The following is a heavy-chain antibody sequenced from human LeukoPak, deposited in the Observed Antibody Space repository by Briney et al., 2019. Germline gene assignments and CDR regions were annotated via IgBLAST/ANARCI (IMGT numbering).Heavy chain of an antibody. CDR1: GFTFSSYA. CDR3: AKETSYSSRYLLTYYFDY. D-gene: IGHD6-13*01. V-gene: IGHV3-23*01. Sequence: PGGSLRLSCAASGFTFSSYAMSWVRQAPGKGLEWVSAISGSGGSTYYADSAKGRFTTSRDNSKNTLYLQMNSLRAEDTAVYYCAKETSYSSRYLLTYYFDYWGQGTLVTVSS. CDR2: ISGSGGST. J-gene: IGHJ4*02.